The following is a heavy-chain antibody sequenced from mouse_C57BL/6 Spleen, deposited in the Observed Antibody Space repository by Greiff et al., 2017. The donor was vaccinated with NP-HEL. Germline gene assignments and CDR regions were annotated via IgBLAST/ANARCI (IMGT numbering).Heavy chain of an antibody. J-gene: IGHJ3*01. D-gene: IGHD2-3*01. CDR2: IYPSDSET. CDR1: GYTFTSYW. V-gene: IGHV1-61*01. CDR3: ARGYDGYYEGFAY. Sequence: QVQLKQPGAELVRPGSSVKLSCKASGYTFTSYWMDWVKQRPGQGLEWIGNIYPSDSETHYNQKFKDKATLTVDKSSSTAYMQLSSLTSEDSAVYYCARGYDGYYEGFAYWGQGTLVTVSA.